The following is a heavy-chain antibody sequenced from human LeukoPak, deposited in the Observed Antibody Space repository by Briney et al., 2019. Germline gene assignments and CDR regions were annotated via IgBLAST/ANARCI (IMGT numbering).Heavy chain of an antibody. J-gene: IGHJ3*02. CDR2: IYTSGST. D-gene: IGHD3-10*01. Sequence: SETLSLTCTVSGGSISSGSYYWSWIRQPAGKGLEWIGRIYTSGSTNYNPSLKSRVTISVDTSKNQFSLKLSSVTAADTAVYYCARDPGYYGSGTRGAFDIWGQGTMVTVSS. CDR3: ARDPGYYGSGTRGAFDI. CDR1: GGSISSGSYY. V-gene: IGHV4-61*02.